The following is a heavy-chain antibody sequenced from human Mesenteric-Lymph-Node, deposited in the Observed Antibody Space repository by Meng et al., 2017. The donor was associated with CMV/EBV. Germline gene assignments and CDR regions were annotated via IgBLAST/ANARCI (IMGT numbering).Heavy chain of an antibody. D-gene: IGHD2/OR15-2a*01. CDR1: GYTFSDRW. Sequence: TVSCKGIGYTFSDRWIGWVRQRPGKGVEWMGIIYRGDTRYSPSFRDLVTVSADNSMSTAYLHWSSLKASDSAMYFCVRLYCKGGCGACHLDQWGQGTLVTVSS. J-gene: IGHJ4*02. CDR3: VRLYCKGGCGACHLDQ. CDR2: IYRGDT. V-gene: IGHV5-51*01.